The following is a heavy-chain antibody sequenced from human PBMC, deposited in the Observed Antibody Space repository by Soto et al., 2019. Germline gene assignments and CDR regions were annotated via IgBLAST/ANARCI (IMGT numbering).Heavy chain of an antibody. CDR3: ARYSSSWIFDY. V-gene: IGHV4-59*01. CDR1: CGSISNYY. CDR2: IYYSGST. D-gene: IGHD6-13*01. Sequence: LSLTCTVSCGSISNYYSSWIRQPPGKGLEWIGYIYYSGSTNYNPSLKSRVTISVDTSKNQFYLKLSSVTAADTAVYYCARYSSSWIFDYWGQGTLVTVSS. J-gene: IGHJ4*02.